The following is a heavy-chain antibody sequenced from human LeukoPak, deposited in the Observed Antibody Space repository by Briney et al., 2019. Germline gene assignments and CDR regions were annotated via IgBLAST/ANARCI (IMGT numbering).Heavy chain of an antibody. V-gene: IGHV4-59*08. D-gene: IGHD6-13*01. J-gene: IGHJ4*02. CDR3: ARHRRTAAADY. Sequence: SETLSLTCTVSGGSISSYYWSWIRQPPGKGLEWIGYIYYSGSTNYNPSLKSRVTISVDTSKNQFSLKLSSVTAADTAVYYCARHRRTAAADYWGQGTLVTVSS. CDR1: GGSISSYY. CDR2: IYYSGST.